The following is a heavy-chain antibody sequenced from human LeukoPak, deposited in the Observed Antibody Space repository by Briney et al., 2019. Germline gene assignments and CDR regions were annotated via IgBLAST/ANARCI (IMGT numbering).Heavy chain of an antibody. CDR1: GGSISSYY. CDR2: IYYSGST. V-gene: IGHV4-59*12. D-gene: IGHD6-6*01. CDR3: ARVEYSSSSGYYFYMDV. J-gene: IGHJ6*03. Sequence: SETLSLTCTVSGGSISSYYWSWIRQPPGKGLEWIGYIYYSGSTNYNPSLKSRVTMSVDTSTNQFSLKLSSATAADTAVYYCARVEYSSSSGYYFYMDVWGRGTTVTVSS.